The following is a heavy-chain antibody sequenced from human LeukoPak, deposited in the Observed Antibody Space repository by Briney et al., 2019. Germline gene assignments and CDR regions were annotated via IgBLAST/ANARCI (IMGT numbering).Heavy chain of an antibody. CDR1: GYSISSGYY. Sequence: SETLSLTCAVSGYSISSGYYWGWIRQPPGKGLEWIGSIYHSGSTYYNPSLKSRVTISVDTSKNQFSLKLSSVTAADTAVYYCARVWNYWGRGTLVTVSS. CDR2: IYHSGST. CDR3: ARVWNY. V-gene: IGHV4-38-2*01. J-gene: IGHJ4*02. D-gene: IGHD2-8*01.